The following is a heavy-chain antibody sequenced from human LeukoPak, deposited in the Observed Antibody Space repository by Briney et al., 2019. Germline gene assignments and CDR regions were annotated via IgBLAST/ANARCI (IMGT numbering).Heavy chain of an antibody. D-gene: IGHD3-10*01. CDR3: ARESSGSYYNPQGYMDV. CDR1: GGSISIYY. J-gene: IGHJ6*03. V-gene: IGHV4-4*07. Sequence: SETLSLTCTVSGGSISIYYWNWIRQPAGKRLEWIGRIFTSGITNYDPSLKSRVTMSVDTSKNQFSLNLSSVTAADTAVYYCARESSGSYYNPQGYMDVWGKGTTVTISS. CDR2: IFTSGIT.